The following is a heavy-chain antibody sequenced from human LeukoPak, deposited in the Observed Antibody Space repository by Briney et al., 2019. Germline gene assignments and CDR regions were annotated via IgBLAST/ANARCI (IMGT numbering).Heavy chain of an antibody. CDR2: IYSGGST. Sequence: GGSLRLSWAASGFTVSSNYMSWVRQAPGKGLEWVSVIYSGGSTYYADSVMGRFTISRDNSKNTLYLQMNSLRAEDTAVYYCARVGYSYSTDYFDYWGQGTLVTVSS. V-gene: IGHV3-66*01. J-gene: IGHJ4*02. CDR3: ARVGYSYSTDYFDY. CDR1: GFTVSSNY. D-gene: IGHD5-18*01.